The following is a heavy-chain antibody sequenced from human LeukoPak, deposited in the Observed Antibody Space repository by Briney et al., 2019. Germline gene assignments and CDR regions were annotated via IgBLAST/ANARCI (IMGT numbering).Heavy chain of an antibody. CDR2: INHSGST. CDR1: GGSFSGYY. D-gene: IGHD6-19*01. Sequence: SETLSLTCAVYGGSFSGYYWSWIRQPPGKGLEWIGEINHSGSTNYNPSLKSRVTISVDTSKNQFSLELSSVTAADTAVYYCASLQRLEWLVHVLDYWGQGTLVTVSS. J-gene: IGHJ4*02. V-gene: IGHV4-34*01. CDR3: ASLQRLEWLVHVLDY.